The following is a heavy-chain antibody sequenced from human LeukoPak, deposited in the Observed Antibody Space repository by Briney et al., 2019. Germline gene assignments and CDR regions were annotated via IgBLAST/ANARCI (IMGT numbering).Heavy chain of an antibody. V-gene: IGHV4-39*07. Sequence: SETLSLTCTVSGGSISTSNYYWGWVRQPPGKGLEWIGNIFYSGSTYYSPSVKSRVTISLDTSRNQFSLKLTSVTAADTAVYYCARGYCSSTSCLRYYYYYMDVWGKGTTVTVSS. CDR1: GGSISTSNYY. CDR2: IFYSGST. CDR3: ARGYCSSTSCLRYYYYYMDV. J-gene: IGHJ6*03. D-gene: IGHD2-2*01.